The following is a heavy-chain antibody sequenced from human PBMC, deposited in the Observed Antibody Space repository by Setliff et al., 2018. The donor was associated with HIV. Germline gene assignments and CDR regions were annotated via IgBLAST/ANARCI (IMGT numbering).Heavy chain of an antibody. CDR1: GYTFTSYY. D-gene: IGHD2-15*01. V-gene: IGHV1-46*01. Sequence: ASVKVSCKASGYTFTSYYMHWGRQAPGQGLEWMGIINPSGGSTIYAQKFQGRVTMTRDTSTSTVYMELSSLRSEDTAVYYCARDGVVVVAASNYYFDYWGQGTLVTVSS. J-gene: IGHJ4*02. CDR2: INPSGGST. CDR3: ARDGVVVVAASNYYFDY.